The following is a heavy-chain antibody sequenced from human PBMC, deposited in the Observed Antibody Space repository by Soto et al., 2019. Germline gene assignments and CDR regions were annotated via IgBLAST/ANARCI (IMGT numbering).Heavy chain of an antibody. V-gene: IGHV3-15*01. D-gene: IGHD3-22*01. CDR2: IKSKTDGGTT. Sequence: GGSLRLSCTASGFTFGDYAMSWVRQAPGKGLEWVGRIKSKTDGGTTDYAAPVKGRFTISRDDSKNTLYLQMNSLKTEDTAVYYCTTGNYYDSSGYWGSIDYWGQGTLVTVS. J-gene: IGHJ4*02. CDR1: GFTFGDYA. CDR3: TTGNYYDSSGYWGSIDY.